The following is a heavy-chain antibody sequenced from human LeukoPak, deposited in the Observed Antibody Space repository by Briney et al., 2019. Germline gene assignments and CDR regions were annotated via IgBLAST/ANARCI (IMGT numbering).Heavy chain of an antibody. CDR2: ISSSGSTI. Sequence: GGSLRLSCAASGFTFSSYEMNWVRRAPGKGLEWVSYISSSGSTIYYADSVKGRFTISRDNAKNSLYLQMNSLRAEDTAVYYCARDCGREGFDYWGQGTLVTVSS. CDR3: ARDCGREGFDY. CDR1: GFTFSSYE. J-gene: IGHJ4*02. V-gene: IGHV3-48*03.